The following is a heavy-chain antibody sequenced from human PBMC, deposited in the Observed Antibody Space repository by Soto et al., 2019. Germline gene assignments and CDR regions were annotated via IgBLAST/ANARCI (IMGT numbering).Heavy chain of an antibody. Sequence: GGSMRLSCAASGFTFSSNAMSWVRQAPGKGLEWVSVISGSGDFTFYADSVKGRFTISRDNSKNTLYLQMNTLRAEDTAVYYCAKTQNGILDDLGQGTLVTVSS. J-gene: IGHJ4*02. V-gene: IGHV3-23*01. CDR1: GFTFSSNA. CDR2: ISGSGDFT. D-gene: IGHD1-20*01. CDR3: AKTQNGILDD.